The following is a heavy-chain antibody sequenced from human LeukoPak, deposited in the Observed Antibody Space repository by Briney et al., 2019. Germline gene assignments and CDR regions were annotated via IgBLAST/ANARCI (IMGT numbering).Heavy chain of an antibody. V-gene: IGHV3-21*01. CDR2: ISSSSIYI. Sequence: GGSLRLSSAPSRFSFSSDNIDCGPQAPGEGLEWGSSISSSSIYIYYADSVKGRFTISRDNAKNSLYLQMNSLGAEDTAVYYCARGRGYSYGYAPLIDYWGQGTLVTVSS. D-gene: IGHD5-18*01. J-gene: IGHJ4*02. CDR1: RFSFSSDN. CDR3: ARGRGYSYGYAPLIDY.